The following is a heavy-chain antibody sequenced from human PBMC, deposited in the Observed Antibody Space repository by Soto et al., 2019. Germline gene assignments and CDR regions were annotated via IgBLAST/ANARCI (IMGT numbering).Heavy chain of an antibody. CDR2: VSSDGSRT. Sequence: QVQLVESGGGLVQPGRSLRLSCAASGFTFSTYSMHWVRQAPGKRLEWVAVVSSDGSRTYYADSVKGRFTISRDNSKNTVFMQMNSLRAEDTAVYYCARDVWHCGSNSCYFYGMDVWGQGTTVTVSS. J-gene: IGHJ6*02. D-gene: IGHD2-2*01. CDR3: ARDVWHCGSNSCYFYGMDV. CDR1: GFTFSTYS. V-gene: IGHV3-30-3*01.